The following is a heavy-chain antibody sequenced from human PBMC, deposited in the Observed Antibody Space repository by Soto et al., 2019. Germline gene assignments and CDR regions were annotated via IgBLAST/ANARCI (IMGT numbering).Heavy chain of an antibody. D-gene: IGHD3-3*01. CDR2: ISSSGSTI. J-gene: IGHJ4*02. CDR3: ARGGYDFWSCYYIGQNHYYFDY. V-gene: IGHV3-11*01. Sequence: QVQLVESGGGLVKPGGSLRLSCAASGFTFSDYYMSWIRQAPGKGLEWVSYISSSGSTIYYADSVKGRFTISRDNAKNSLYLQMNSLRAEDTAVYYCARGGYDFWSCYYIGQNHYYFDYWGQGTLVTVSS. CDR1: GFTFSDYY.